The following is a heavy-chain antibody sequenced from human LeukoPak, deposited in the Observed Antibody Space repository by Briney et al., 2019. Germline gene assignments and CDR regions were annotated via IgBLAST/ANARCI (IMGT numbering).Heavy chain of an antibody. D-gene: IGHD2-15*01. CDR1: GGSISSGSYY. Sequence: SETLSLTCTVSGGSISSGSYYWSWIRQPAGKGLEWIGRIYTSGSTNYNSSLKSRVTISVDTSKNQFSLKLSSVTAADTAIYYCARAVIVVAAATQRNWFDPWGQGTLVTVSS. V-gene: IGHV4-61*02. CDR2: IYTSGST. J-gene: IGHJ5*02. CDR3: ARAVIVVAAATQRNWFDP.